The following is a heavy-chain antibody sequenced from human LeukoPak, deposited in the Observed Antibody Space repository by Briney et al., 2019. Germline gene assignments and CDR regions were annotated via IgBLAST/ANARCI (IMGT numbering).Heavy chain of an antibody. D-gene: IGHD3-22*01. V-gene: IGHV1-18*01. J-gene: IGHJ3*02. CDR3: ARDPEVDSGYYYPWSDAFDI. CDR2: ISAYNGNS. Sequence: GASVKVSCKASGYTFTSYSINWVRQAPGQGLEWMGWISAYNGNSHYTQKFQGRVTMTTDTSTSTAYMELRSLRSGDTAVYYCARDPEVDSGYYYPWSDAFDIWGQGTMVTVSS. CDR1: GYTFTSYS.